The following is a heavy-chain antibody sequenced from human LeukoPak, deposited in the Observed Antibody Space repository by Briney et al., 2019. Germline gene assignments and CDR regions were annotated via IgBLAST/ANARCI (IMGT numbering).Heavy chain of an antibody. CDR2: AFSSGAT. Sequence: SETLSLTCIVSGTSMSGYYWTWIRQPPGKGLEWIGHAFSSGATTYNPSLKSRVTISVDTSRSQFSLSLSSVTAADTAVYSCARRSKNGYFLDSWGQGILVTVFS. J-gene: IGHJ4*02. V-gene: IGHV4-4*09. CDR3: ARRSKNGYFLDS. D-gene: IGHD5-24*01. CDR1: GTSMSGYY.